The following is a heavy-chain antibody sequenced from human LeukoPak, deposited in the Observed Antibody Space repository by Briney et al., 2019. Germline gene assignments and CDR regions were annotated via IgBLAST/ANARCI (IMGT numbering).Heavy chain of an antibody. D-gene: IGHD6-13*01. CDR1: GFXFSSYG. Sequence: GGSLRLSCAASGFXFSSYGIHWVRQAPGKGLKWVAVISYDGSNKYNADSVKGRFTISRDNSKNTVYLQMNSLRAEDTAVYYCAKVRYSSSYYYGMDVWGQGTTVTVSS. CDR3: AKVRYSSSYYYGMDV. CDR2: ISYDGSNK. J-gene: IGHJ6*02. V-gene: IGHV3-30*18.